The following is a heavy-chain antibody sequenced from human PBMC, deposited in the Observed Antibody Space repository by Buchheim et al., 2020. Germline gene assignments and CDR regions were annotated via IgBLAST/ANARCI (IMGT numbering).Heavy chain of an antibody. D-gene: IGHD2-2*01. CDR1: GFTFSSYA. CDR2: ISYDGSNK. Sequence: QVQLVESGGGVVQPGRSLRLSCAASGFTFSSYAMHWVRQAPGKGLEWVAVISYDGSNKYYADSVKGRFTISRDNSKNTLYLQMNSLRAEDTAVYYCAKSIVVVPAAMSGPVDVWGQGTT. CDR3: AKSIVVVPAAMSGPVDV. V-gene: IGHV3-30*04. J-gene: IGHJ6*02.